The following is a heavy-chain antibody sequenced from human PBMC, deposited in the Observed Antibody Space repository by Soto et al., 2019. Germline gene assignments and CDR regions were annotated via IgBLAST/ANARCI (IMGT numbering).Heavy chain of an antibody. CDR2: INDRSSHI. V-gene: IGHV3-21*02. J-gene: IGHJ4*02. CDR1: GFTFRDYS. D-gene: IGHD1-1*01. CDR3: ARLPALAPTGTDF. Sequence: EGQLVESGGGLVKPGGSLRLSCAASGFTFRDYSMTWVRQAPRKGLEWVSSINDRSSHIYYADSVKGRFTISRDNAQNSLFLQMNSLRAEDTAVYYCARLPALAPTGTDFWGRGTRVTVSS.